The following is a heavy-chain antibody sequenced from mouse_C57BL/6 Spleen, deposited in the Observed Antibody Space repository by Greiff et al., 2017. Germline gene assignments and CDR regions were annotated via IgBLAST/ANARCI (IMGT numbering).Heavy chain of an antibody. CDR2: IDPSDSET. V-gene: IGHV1-52*01. CDR1: GYTFTSYW. Sequence: QVQLQQPGAELVRPGSSVKLSCKASGYTFTSYWMHWVKQRPIQGLEWIGNIDPSDSETHYNQKFKDKATLTVDKSSSTAYMQLSSLTSEDSAVYYCARGGWSEGFAYWGQGTLVTVSA. J-gene: IGHJ3*01. D-gene: IGHD2-3*01. CDR3: ARGGWSEGFAY.